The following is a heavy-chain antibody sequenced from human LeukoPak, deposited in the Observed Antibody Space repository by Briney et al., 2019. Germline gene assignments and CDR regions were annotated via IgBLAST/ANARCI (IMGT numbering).Heavy chain of an antibody. V-gene: IGHV4-34*01. D-gene: IGHD3-10*01. CDR2: INHSGST. CDR1: GGSFSGYY. CDR3: ARGGTTYYYGSGSYYNALASY. J-gene: IGHJ4*02. Sequence: SETLSLTCAVYGGSFSGYYWSWIRQPPGKGLEWNGEINHSGSTNYNPSLKSRVTISVDTSKNQFSLKLSSVTAADTAVYYCARGGTTYYYGSGSYYNALASYWGQGTLVTVSS.